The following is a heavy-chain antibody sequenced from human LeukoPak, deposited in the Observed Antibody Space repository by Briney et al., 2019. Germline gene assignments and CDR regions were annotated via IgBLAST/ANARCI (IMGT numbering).Heavy chain of an antibody. CDR1: GFIFNDYW. V-gene: IGHV3-7*01. CDR2: IKQDESEK. J-gene: IGHJ4*02. Sequence: PGGSLRLSCAASGFIFNDYWMNWVRQAPGKGLEWVANIKQDESEKYYVDSVKGRFTISRDNAKNTLYLQMNSLRAEDTAVYYCARDPYYDSSGYYYGYFDYWGQGTLVTVSS. CDR3: ARDPYYDSSGYYYGYFDY. D-gene: IGHD3-22*01.